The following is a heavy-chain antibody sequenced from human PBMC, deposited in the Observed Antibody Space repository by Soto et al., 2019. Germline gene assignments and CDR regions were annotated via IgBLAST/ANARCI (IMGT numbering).Heavy chain of an antibody. D-gene: IGHD3-10*01. V-gene: IGHV3-13*01. J-gene: IGHJ3*02. CDR3: ARDDGGSDGAGAFDI. Sequence: GGSLRLSCAASGFTFSSYDMHWVRQATGKGLEWVSAIGTAGDTYYPGSVKGRFTISRENAKNSLYLQMNSPRAGDTAVYYCARDDGGSDGAGAFDIWGQGTMVTVSS. CDR1: GFTFSSYD. CDR2: IGTAGDT.